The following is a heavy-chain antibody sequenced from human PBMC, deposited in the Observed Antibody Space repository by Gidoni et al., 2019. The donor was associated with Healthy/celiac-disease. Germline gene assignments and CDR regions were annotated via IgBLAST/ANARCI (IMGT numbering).Heavy chain of an antibody. CDR1: GFPFSSYG. D-gene: IGHD3-22*01. J-gene: IGHJ6*02. V-gene: IGHV3-33*01. CDR3: ARDMEVVSLYGMDV. Sequence: QVQLVESGGGVVQPGRSLELSCAASGFPFSSYGMHWVRQAQGKGLGWGAVIWYDGSNKYYADSVKGRFTISRDNSKNTLYLQMNSLRAEDTAVYYCARDMEVVSLYGMDVWGQGTTVTVSS. CDR2: IWYDGSNK.